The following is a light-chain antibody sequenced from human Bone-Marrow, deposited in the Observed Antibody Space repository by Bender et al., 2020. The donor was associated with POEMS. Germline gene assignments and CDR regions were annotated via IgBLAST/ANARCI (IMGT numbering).Light chain of an antibody. J-gene: IGLJ2*01. CDR2: GYN. CDR1: SSNTGSGYD. CDR3: ASWDVSLNGVV. Sequence: QSVLTQPPSVSGAPGQRVTISCTGSSSNTGSGYDINWYQHLPGTAPKLLIYGYNNRPSGVPDRFSGSKSGTSASLAISGLQSEDEADYYCASWDVSLNGVVFGGGTKLTVL. V-gene: IGLV1-40*01.